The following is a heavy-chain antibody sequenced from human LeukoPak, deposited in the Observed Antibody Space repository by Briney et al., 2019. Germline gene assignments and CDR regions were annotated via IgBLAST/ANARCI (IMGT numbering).Heavy chain of an antibody. D-gene: IGHD2-2*02. V-gene: IGHV5-51*01. CDR3: ASSDIVVVPTAIPTFSYAFDI. CDR1: GYRFTSYW. J-gene: IGHJ3*02. Sequence: GESLQISCRGAGYRFTSYWIGCVRQPPGKGLEWRGLIYPGDSDTRYSPYFQGQVTISAYKSITTAYLQWSRLKASDTAMYYCASSDIVVVPTAIPTFSYAFDIWGQGTMVTVSS. CDR2: IYPGDSDT.